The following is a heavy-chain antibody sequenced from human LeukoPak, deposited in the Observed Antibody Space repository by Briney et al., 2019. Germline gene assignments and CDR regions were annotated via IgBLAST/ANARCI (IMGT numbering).Heavy chain of an antibody. CDR3: AELGITMIGGV. V-gene: IGHV3-74*01. J-gene: IGHJ6*04. CDR1: GFTFTTNW. D-gene: IGHD3-10*02. Sequence: AGGSLRLSCAASGFTFTTNWMHWVRQDPEKGLEWVSRINGDGSSTTYADSVKGRFTISRDNAKNSLYLQMNSLRAEDTAVYYCAELGITMIGGVWGKGTTVTISS. CDR2: INGDGSST.